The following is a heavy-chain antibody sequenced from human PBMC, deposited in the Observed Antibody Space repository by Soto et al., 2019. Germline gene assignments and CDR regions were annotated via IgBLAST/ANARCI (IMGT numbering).Heavy chain of an antibody. CDR2: TYYRSKWEN. Sequence: QTLSLTCAISGDSVSTNSATWDWIRQSPSRGLEWLGRTYYRSKWENDYAVSVKGRISIIPDTTNNRLSLQLNSVSPDDTAVYYCARLIGNSWLDSWGQGTLVNVSS. V-gene: IGHV6-1*01. CDR1: GDSVSTNSAT. CDR3: ARLIGNSWLDS. J-gene: IGHJ5*01.